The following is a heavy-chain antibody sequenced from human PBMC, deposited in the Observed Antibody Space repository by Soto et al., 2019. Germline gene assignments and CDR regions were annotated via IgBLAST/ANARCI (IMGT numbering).Heavy chain of an antibody. CDR2: ISAFNDYT. J-gene: IGHJ3*01. V-gene: IGHV1-18*01. CDR3: ARGRGVVIPAGTPDAFDV. D-gene: IGHD6-13*01. Sequence: QAQLVQSGGEVKRPGASVKVSCKASGYTFNKYGFNWVRQAPGQGLEWMGRISAFNDYTNLAQKFQGRITLTTDATTNTAYMELPILRSDDTAMYYCARGRGVVIPAGTPDAFDVWGQGTMVTVSS. CDR1: GYTFNKYG.